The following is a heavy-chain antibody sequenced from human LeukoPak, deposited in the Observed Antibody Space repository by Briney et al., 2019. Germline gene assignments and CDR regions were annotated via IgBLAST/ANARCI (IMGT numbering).Heavy chain of an antibody. Sequence: GGSLRLSCAASGFTFDDYGMSWVRQAPGKGLEWVSGINWNGGSTGYADSVKGRFTISRDNATNCLYLQMTRLRAEDTALYYCARRLSYCSSTSCFSSYFDYWGQGTLVTVSS. D-gene: IGHD2-2*01. CDR2: INWNGGST. J-gene: IGHJ4*02. V-gene: IGHV3-20*04. CDR3: ARRLSYCSSTSCFSSYFDY. CDR1: GFTFDDYG.